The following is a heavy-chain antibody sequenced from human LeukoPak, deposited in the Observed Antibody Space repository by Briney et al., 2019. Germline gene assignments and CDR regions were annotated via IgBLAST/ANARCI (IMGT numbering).Heavy chain of an antibody. V-gene: IGHV3-7*05. CDR1: GFTFSAYW. J-gene: IGHJ5*02. Sequence: GALRLSCAASGFTFSAYWMTWVRQAPGKGLEWVANIKHDGTEIYYVDSVKGRFTISRDNAKNSLFLQMNSLRAEDTALYYCAKDLEDTVVGPLDPWGQGTLVTVSS. D-gene: IGHD6-19*01. CDR2: IKHDGTEI. CDR3: AKDLEDTVVGPLDP.